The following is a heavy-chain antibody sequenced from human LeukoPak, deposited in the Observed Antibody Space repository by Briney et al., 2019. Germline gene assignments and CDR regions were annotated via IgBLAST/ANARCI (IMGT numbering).Heavy chain of an antibody. CDR2: IYYSGST. J-gene: IGHJ6*03. CDR3: ASYGSGSYQDYMDV. Sequence: SETLSLTCTVSGGSISSSSYYWGWIRQPPGKGLEWIGSIYYSGSTYYNPSLKSRVTISVDTSKNQFSLKLSSVTAADTAVYYCASYGSGSYQDYMDVWGKGTTVTVSS. CDR1: GGSISSSSYY. V-gene: IGHV4-39*01. D-gene: IGHD3-10*01.